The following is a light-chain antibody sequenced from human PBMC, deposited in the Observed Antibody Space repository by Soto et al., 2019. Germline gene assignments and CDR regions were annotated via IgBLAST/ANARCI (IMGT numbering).Light chain of an antibody. CDR3: CSYTTTSTPFV. J-gene: IGLJ1*01. CDR2: EVS. Sequence: QSALTQPASVSGSPGQSITISCTGTSSDIGGYNYVSWYQQHPGKAPKLMISEVSNRPSGVSNRFSGSKSGNTASLTISGLQTEDEADYYCCSYTTTSTPFVFGTGTKGTVL. V-gene: IGLV2-14*01. CDR1: SSDIGGYNY.